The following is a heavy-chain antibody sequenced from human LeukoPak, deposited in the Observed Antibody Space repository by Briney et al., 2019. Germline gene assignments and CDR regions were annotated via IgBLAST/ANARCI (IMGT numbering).Heavy chain of an antibody. D-gene: IGHD3-22*01. CDR3: ARGLYDSSGYYLRTIDY. CDR2: IYTSGST. Sequence: SETLSLTCTVSGGSISSYYWSWIRQPAGKGLEWIGRIYTSGSTNYNPSLKSRVTMSVDTSKNQFSLKLSSVTAADTAVYYCARGLYDSSGYYLRTIDYWGQGTLVTVSS. CDR1: GGSISSYY. V-gene: IGHV4-4*07. J-gene: IGHJ4*02.